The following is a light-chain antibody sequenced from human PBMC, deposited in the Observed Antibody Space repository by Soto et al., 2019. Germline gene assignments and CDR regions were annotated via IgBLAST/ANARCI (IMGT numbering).Light chain of an antibody. Sequence: AIQMTQSPSSLSASVGDRITITCRASQGIRNDLGWYQQKPGKAPKLLIYAASSLQSGVPSRFSGSGSGTDFTLTISSLQPEDFAAYYCLQDYNYPWTFGQGTKVEIK. J-gene: IGKJ1*01. CDR2: AAS. CDR3: LQDYNYPWT. CDR1: QGIRND. V-gene: IGKV1-6*01.